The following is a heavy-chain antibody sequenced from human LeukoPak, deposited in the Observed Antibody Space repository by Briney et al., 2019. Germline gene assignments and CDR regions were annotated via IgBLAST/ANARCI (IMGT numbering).Heavy chain of an antibody. V-gene: IGHV3-43D*03. CDR2: ITWDAGST. CDR1: GFPFDDYA. Sequence: GGSLRLSCAASGFPFDDYAMHWVRQSPGKGLEWVSLITWDAGSTYYADSVKGRFTISRDNSKNSLYLQMNSLRAEDTALYYCARDRGVDTAMVNWFDPWGQGTLVTVSS. J-gene: IGHJ5*02. D-gene: IGHD5-18*01. CDR3: ARDRGVDTAMVNWFDP.